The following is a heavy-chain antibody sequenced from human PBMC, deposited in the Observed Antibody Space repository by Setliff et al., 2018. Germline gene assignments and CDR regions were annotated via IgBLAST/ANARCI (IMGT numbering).Heavy chain of an antibody. V-gene: IGHV3-23*01. Sequence: PGGSLRLSCAASGFTFSSYAMSWVRQAPGKGLEWVSAISGSGGSTYYADSVKGRFTISRDNSKNTLYLQVNSLRAEDTAVYYCARGGDYCGGECYIPPPDSYWGQGTLVTVSS. J-gene: IGHJ4*02. CDR1: GFTFSSYA. CDR3: ARGGDYCGGECYIPPPDSY. D-gene: IGHD2-21*01. CDR2: ISGSGGST.